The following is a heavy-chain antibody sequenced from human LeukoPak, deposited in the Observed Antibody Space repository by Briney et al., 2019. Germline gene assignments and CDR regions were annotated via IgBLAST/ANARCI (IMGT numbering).Heavy chain of an antibody. Sequence: SETLSLTCTVSGYSLTSGYYWGWIRQPPGKGLEWIGSIYHDGSTHYNPSLESRVTISVDTSKNQLSLNLNSVAAADTAVYYCARGLSYRDRNDYFYNWFDPRGQGTLVIVSS. CDR1: GYSLTSGYY. CDR2: IYHDGST. CDR3: ARGLSYRDRNDYFYNWFDP. D-gene: IGHD3-22*01. J-gene: IGHJ5*02. V-gene: IGHV4-38-2*02.